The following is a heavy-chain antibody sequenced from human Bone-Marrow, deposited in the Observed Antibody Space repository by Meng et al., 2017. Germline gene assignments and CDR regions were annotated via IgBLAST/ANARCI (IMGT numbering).Heavy chain of an antibody. J-gene: IGHJ4*02. CDR1: GYTLPDYW. CDR2: INPKSGDT. CDR3: ARDEDISAAGKLFGDY. V-gene: IGHV1-2*06. Sequence: QGQLVRSGAEVTKPGAHVEVPCKAPGYTLPDYWVDLVRRAPGQGLEWRGRINPKSGDTHYAQSFQGRVTMTGDTSISTAYMELSGLRSDDTAMYYCARDEDISAAGKLFGDYWGQGTLVTVSS. D-gene: IGHD6-13*01.